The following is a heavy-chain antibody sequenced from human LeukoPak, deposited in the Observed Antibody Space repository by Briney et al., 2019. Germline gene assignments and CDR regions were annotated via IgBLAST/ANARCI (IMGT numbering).Heavy chain of an antibody. D-gene: IGHD3-9*01. CDR2: ISGSGGST. Sequence: GGSLRLSCAASGFTFSSYAMTWVRQAPGKGLEWVSAISGSGGSTYYADSVKGRFTISRDNSKNTLYLQMNSLRAEDTAVYYCAKDKVWFSFFDYWGQGTLVTVSS. CDR3: AKDKVWFSFFDY. J-gene: IGHJ4*02. V-gene: IGHV3-23*01. CDR1: GFTFSSYA.